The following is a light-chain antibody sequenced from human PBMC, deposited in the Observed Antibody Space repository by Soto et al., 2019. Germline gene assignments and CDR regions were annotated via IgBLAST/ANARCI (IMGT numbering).Light chain of an antibody. J-gene: IGLJ1*01. Sequence: QSVLAQPPSASGSPGQSVTISCTGTSSDVGASNYVSWYQQHSDKAPKLMIYEVSKRPSGVPDRFSGSKSGNTASLTVSELQAEDEADYYCSSYAGDNSFAFGSGTKVTVL. CDR1: SSDVGASNY. CDR2: EVS. V-gene: IGLV2-8*01. CDR3: SSYAGDNSFA.